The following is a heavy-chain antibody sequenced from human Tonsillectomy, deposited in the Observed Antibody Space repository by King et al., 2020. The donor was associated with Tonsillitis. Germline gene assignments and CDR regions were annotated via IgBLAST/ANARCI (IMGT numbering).Heavy chain of an antibody. CDR2: IYHSGST. J-gene: IGHJ4*02. D-gene: IGHD1-26*01. CDR1: GGSISSGYW. CDR3: ARGPYSGSYYSYFDY. V-gene: IGHV4-4*02. Sequence: MQLQESGPGLVKPSGTLSLTCAVSGGSISSGYWWSWVRQPPGKGLEWIGEIYHSGSTKYNMSLESRVTISVDKSKNQFSLKLSSVTAADTAVYYCARGPYSGSYYSYFDYWGQGTLVTVSS.